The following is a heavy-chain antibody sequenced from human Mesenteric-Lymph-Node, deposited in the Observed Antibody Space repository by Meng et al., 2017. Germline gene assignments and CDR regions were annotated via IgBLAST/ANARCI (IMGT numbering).Heavy chain of an antibody. D-gene: IGHD6-19*01. Sequence: QVQLQESGPGLVEPSQTLSLTCTVSGGSMGSGNYYWSWIRQPPGKGLEWIRYIHHSGSAYYNPSLKSRVSISVDTSKNQFSLKLSSVTAADTAVYYCARLVSGWSGSYYFDYWGQGTLVTVSS. CDR1: GGSMGSGNYY. CDR3: ARLVSGWSGSYYFDY. J-gene: IGHJ4*02. CDR2: IHHSGSA. V-gene: IGHV4-30-4*01.